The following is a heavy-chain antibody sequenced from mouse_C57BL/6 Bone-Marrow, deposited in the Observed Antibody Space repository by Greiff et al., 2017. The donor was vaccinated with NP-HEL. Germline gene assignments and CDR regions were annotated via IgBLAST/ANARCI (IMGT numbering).Heavy chain of an antibody. D-gene: IGHD1-1*01. V-gene: IGHV5-17*01. CDR1: GFTFSDYG. J-gene: IGHJ1*03. CDR3: ARYYYYGSSYGGYFDV. Sequence: EVKLVESGGGLVKPGGSLKLSCAASGFTFSDYGMHWVRQAPEKGLEWVAYISSGSSTIYYADTVKGRFTISRDNAKNTLFLQMTSLRSEDTAMYYCARYYYYGSSYGGYFDVWGTGTTVTVSS. CDR2: ISSGSSTI.